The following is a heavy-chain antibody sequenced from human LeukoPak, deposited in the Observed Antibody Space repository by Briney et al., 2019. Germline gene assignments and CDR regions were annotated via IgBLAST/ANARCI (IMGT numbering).Heavy chain of an antibody. Sequence: SQTLSLTCAISGDSVSSNSAAWTWIRQSPSRGLEWLGTTYYRSKWYNDFAVSVKSRITINPDTSKNQFSLQLSSVTPEDTAVYYCAREGPYGATPYYFDFWGQGTLVTVSS. CDR2: TYYRSKWYN. V-gene: IGHV6-1*01. CDR3: AREGPYGATPYYFDF. J-gene: IGHJ4*02. D-gene: IGHD4-17*01. CDR1: GDSVSSNSAA.